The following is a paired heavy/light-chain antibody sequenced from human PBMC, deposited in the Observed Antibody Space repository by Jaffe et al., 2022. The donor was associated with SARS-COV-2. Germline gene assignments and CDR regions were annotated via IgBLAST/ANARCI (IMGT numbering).Light chain of an antibody. J-gene: IGLJ3*02. CDR3: QSADTSDTWV. CDR2: KDS. Sequence: SYELTQPPSVSVSPGQTARITCSGDALPNQYGYWYQQKPGQAPVLVIYKDSERPSGIPERFSGSTSGTTVTLTISGVQAEDEADYYCQSADTSDTWVFGGGTKLTVL. V-gene: IGLV3-25*03. CDR1: ALPNQY.
Heavy chain of an antibody. CDR3: ATYYDLFWPEAGY. CDR1: GYTFSTYV. D-gene: IGHD3-3*01. V-gene: IGHV1-3*01. Sequence: QVQLVQSGAEVKKPGASVNVSCKASGYTFSTYVIHWVRQAPGQRLEWIGWINAGNGNTKYSQKFHDRVTITRDTSASTAFMELSSLRSEDTAVYYCATYYDLFWPEAGYWGQGTVVTVSS. CDR2: INAGNGNT. J-gene: IGHJ4*02.